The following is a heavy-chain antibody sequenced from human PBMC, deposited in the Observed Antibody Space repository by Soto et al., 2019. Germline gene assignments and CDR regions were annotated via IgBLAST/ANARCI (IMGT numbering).Heavy chain of an antibody. CDR2: ISGSGGST. CDR1: GFTFSSYA. V-gene: IGHV3-23*01. D-gene: IGHD3-22*01. J-gene: IGHJ4*02. Sequence: GGSLRLSCAASGFTFSSYAMSWVRQAPGKGLEWVSAISGSGGSTYYADSVKGRFTISRDSAKNSLYLQMNSLRGEDTAVYYCARTIVVVVPDNFDHWGQGTLVTVSS. CDR3: ARTIVVVVPDNFDH.